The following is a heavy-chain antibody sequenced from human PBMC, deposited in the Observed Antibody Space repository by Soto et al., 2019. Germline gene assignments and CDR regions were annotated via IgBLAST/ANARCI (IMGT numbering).Heavy chain of an antibody. CDR3: ARGYCSGRNRYSGMHV. J-gene: IGHJ6*02. D-gene: IGHD2-15*01. Sequence: SVKVSCKASGGTFSTHAIIWVRQAPGHGLEWMGGIIPISGTTYYTQKFQGRVTITADEPTSTAFMELSSLKSDDTAVFYCARGYCSGRNRYSGMHVWGQATMFTLSS. V-gene: IGHV1-69*13. CDR2: IIPISGTT. CDR1: GGTFSTHA.